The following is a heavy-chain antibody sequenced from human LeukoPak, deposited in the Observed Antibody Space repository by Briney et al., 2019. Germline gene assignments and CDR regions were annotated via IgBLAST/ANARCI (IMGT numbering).Heavy chain of an antibody. D-gene: IGHD4-17*01. CDR1: GFTFSSYA. CDR3: ARERDYALYYFDY. V-gene: IGHV3-30-3*01. CDR2: ISYDGSNK. J-gene: IGHJ4*02. Sequence: PGGSLRLSCAASGFTFSSYAMHWVRQAPGKGLEWVAVISYDGSNKYYADSVKGRFTISRDNSKNTLYLQMNSLRAEDTAVYYCARERDYALYYFDYWGQGTLVTVSS.